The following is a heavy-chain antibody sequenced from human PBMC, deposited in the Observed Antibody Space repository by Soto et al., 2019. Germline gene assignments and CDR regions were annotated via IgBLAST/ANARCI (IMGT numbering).Heavy chain of an antibody. Sequence: QVQLVQSGAEVKKPGASVKVSCKASGYTFTSYAMHWVRQAPGQRLEWMGWINAGNGNTKYSQKFQGRVTITRDTSASTAYMELSSLRSEDTAVYYCARDPASIEARPYAFDLWGQGKMVTVSS. D-gene: IGHD6-6*01. J-gene: IGHJ3*01. CDR2: INAGNGNT. CDR3: ARDPASIEARPYAFDL. V-gene: IGHV1-3*01. CDR1: GYTFTSYA.